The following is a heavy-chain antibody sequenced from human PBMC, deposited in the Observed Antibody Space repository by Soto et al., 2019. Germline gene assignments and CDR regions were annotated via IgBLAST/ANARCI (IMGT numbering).Heavy chain of an antibody. V-gene: IGHV3-66*01. CDR1: GFTVSSNY. CDR3: AREGRADYDFRSVRPSHYYYYMDV. CDR2: IYSGGST. Sequence: VQLVESGGGLVQPGGSLRLSCAASGFTVSSNYMSWVRQAPGKGLEWVSVIYSGGSTYYADSVKGRFTISRDNSKNTLYLQMNSLRAEDTAVYYCAREGRADYDFRSVRPSHYYYYMDVWGKGTTVTVSS. J-gene: IGHJ6*03. D-gene: IGHD3-3*01.